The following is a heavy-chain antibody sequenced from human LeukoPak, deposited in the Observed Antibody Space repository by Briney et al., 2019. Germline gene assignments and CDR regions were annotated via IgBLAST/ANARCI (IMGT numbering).Heavy chain of an antibody. CDR2: ITFDGTNK. CDR3: ARDLWGLHYFDY. J-gene: IGHJ4*02. CDR1: GFFFSPYT. Sequence: GRSLTLSCAASGFFFSPYTMHWVRQAPGKGLEWVAVITFDGTNKYYADSVKGRFTISRDNSNNTLYLQMNSLRAEDTAVYYCARDLWGLHYFDYWGQGTLVTVSS. V-gene: IGHV3-30*04. D-gene: IGHD4/OR15-4a*01.